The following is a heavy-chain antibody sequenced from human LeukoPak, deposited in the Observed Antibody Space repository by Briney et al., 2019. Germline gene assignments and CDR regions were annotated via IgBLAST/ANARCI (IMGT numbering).Heavy chain of an antibody. D-gene: IGHD4-17*01. J-gene: IGHJ5*02. CDR2: INPNSGGT. CDR3: ARDDYGDYGRWFDP. CDR1: GYTFTGYY. V-gene: IGHV1-2*02. Sequence: GASVKVSCKASGYTFTGYYMHWVRQAPGQGLEWMGWINPNSGGTNYAQKFQGRVTMTRDTSISTAYMELSRLRSDDTAVYYCARDDYGDYGRWFDPWGQGTLVTVSS.